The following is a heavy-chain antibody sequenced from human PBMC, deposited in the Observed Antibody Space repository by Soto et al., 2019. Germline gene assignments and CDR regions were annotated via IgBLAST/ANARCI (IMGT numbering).Heavy chain of an antibody. D-gene: IGHD3-16*02. V-gene: IGHV4-34*01. CDR3: ARGGRYDYVWGSYRSTPFDY. CDR1: GGSFSGYY. CDR2: INHSGST. Sequence: QVQLQQWGAGLLKPSETLSLTCAVYGGSFSGYYWSWIRQPPGKGLEWIGEINHSGSTNYNPSLKSRVTISVDPSKNQFSLKLSSVTAADTAVYYCARGGRYDYVWGSYRSTPFDYWGQGTLVTVSS. J-gene: IGHJ4*02.